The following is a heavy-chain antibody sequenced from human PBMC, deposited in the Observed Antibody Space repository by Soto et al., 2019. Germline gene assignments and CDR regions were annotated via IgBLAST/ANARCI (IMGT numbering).Heavy chain of an antibody. D-gene: IGHD2-21*02. Sequence: LETLSLTCTLSGASIIRYYWRWIRHPPGKGLEWIGYLYNTGSTIYNPSLESRVTISVDTSKNQFSLKLNSVTAADTAVYYCARDLWGYCGTDCYPLDVWGPGTTVT. J-gene: IGHJ6*02. CDR2: LYNTGST. CDR3: ARDLWGYCGTDCYPLDV. CDR1: GASIIRYY. V-gene: IGHV4-59*01.